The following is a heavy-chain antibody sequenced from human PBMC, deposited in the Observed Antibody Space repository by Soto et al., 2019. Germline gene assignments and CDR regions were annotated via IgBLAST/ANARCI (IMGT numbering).Heavy chain of an antibody. CDR2: ISGSGGST. V-gene: IGHV3-23*01. D-gene: IGHD2-15*01. CDR3: AKEGIVVVVAGPPFDY. CDR1: GFTFSSYA. J-gene: IGHJ4*02. Sequence: EVQLLESGGGLVQPGGSLRLSCAASGFTFSSYAMSWVRQAPGKGLEWVSAISGSGGSTYYADSVKGRFTISRDNSKNTLYLQMNSLRAEDTAVYYCAKEGIVVVVAGPPFDYWGQGTLVTVSS.